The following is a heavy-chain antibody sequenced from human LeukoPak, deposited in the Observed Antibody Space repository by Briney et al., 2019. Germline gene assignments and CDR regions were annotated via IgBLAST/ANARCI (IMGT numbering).Heavy chain of an antibody. V-gene: IGHV4-59*11. CDR1: GGSMNNHY. Sequence: LETLSLTCTVSGGSMNNHYWSWIRQAPGKGLEWIGYISDSGSTNYNPSLRSRVTISVDTSKNQFSLKLSSVTAADTALYYCARYDYGDCWFDPWGQGTLVTVSS. CDR2: ISDSGST. J-gene: IGHJ5*02. CDR3: ARYDYGDCWFDP. D-gene: IGHD4-17*01.